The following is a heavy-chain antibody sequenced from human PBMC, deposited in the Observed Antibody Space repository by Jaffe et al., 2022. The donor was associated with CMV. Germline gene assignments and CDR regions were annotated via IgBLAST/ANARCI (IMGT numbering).Heavy chain of an antibody. V-gene: IGHV4-34*01. J-gene: IGHJ4*02. CDR1: GGSFSGYY. D-gene: IGHD6-6*01. CDR2: INHSGST. CDR3: ARGVLYSSSPRPYYFDY. Sequence: QVQLQQWGAGLLKPSETLSLTCAVYGGSFSGYYWSWIRQPPGKGLEWIGEINHSGSTNYNPSLKSRVTISVDTSKNQFSLKLSSVTAADTAVYYCARGVLYSSSPRPYYFDYWGQGTLVTVSS.